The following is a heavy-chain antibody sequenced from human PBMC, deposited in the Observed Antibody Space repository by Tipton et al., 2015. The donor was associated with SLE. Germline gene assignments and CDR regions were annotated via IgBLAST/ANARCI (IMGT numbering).Heavy chain of an antibody. J-gene: IGHJ4*02. V-gene: IGHV4-39*07. Sequence: TLSLTCTVSGGSISSSGYYWGWIRQPPGKGLEWIGNIHYSGSTYCNPSLKSRVTISVDTSKNQFSRKLTSVTAADTAVYYCARVTGHNSGWYGWADYWGQGTLVTVSS. CDR2: IHYSGST. CDR3: ARVTGHNSGWYGWADY. CDR1: GGSISSSGYY. D-gene: IGHD6-19*01.